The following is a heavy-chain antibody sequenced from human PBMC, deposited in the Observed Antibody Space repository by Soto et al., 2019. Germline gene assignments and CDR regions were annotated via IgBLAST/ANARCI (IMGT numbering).Heavy chain of an antibody. CDR3: ARVLEVAGGFDP. V-gene: IGHV4-59*01. D-gene: IGHD2-15*01. CDR1: AGSISNYH. J-gene: IGHJ5*02. Sequence: PSETLSLTCSVSAGSISNYHWSWIRQPPGKGLEWIGYIFYTGKTNYNPSLKSRVTISLDTSKNQFSLRLDSVTAADTAVYYCARVLEVAGGFDPWGQGTPVTVSS. CDR2: IFYTGKT.